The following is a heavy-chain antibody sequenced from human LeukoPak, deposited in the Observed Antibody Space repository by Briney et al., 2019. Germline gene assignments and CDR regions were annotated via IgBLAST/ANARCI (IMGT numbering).Heavy chain of an antibody. D-gene: IGHD2-15*01. CDR1: GFTFSRFG. CDR2: ISSSSSSSM. V-gene: IGHV3-48*02. J-gene: IGHJ4*02. CDR3: AQKGGADY. Sequence: AGGSLRLSCAASGFTFSRFGINWVRQAPGKGLEWVSYISSSSSSSMYYADSVKGRFTISRDNAKNSLYLQMNSLRDEDTAVYYCAQKGGADYWGQGTLVTVSS.